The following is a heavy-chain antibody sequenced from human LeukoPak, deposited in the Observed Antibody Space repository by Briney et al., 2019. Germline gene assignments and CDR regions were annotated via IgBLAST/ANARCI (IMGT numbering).Heavy chain of an antibody. CDR1: GGSVSSGSYY. Sequence: SETLSLTCTVSGGSVSSGSYYWSWIRQPPGTGLEWIGYIYYSGSTNYNPSLKSRVTISVDTSKNQFSLKLSSVTAADTAVYYCARGLSLAAAGDYFDYWGQGTLVTVSS. CDR2: IYYSGST. J-gene: IGHJ4*02. D-gene: IGHD6-13*01. CDR3: ARGLSLAAAGDYFDY. V-gene: IGHV4-61*01.